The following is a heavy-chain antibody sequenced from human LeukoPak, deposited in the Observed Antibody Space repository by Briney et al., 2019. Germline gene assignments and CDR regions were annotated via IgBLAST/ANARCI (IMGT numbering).Heavy chain of an antibody. CDR1: GFTFSSYW. CDR3: AREGDGTPF. J-gene: IGHJ4*02. CDR2: INHSGST. Sequence: GSLRLSCAASGFTFSSYWMSWVRQPPGKGLEWIGEINHSGSTNYNPSLKSRVTISVDTSKNQFSLKLSSVTAADTAVYYCAREGDGTPFWGQGTLVTVSS. V-gene: IGHV4-34*01. D-gene: IGHD1-1*01.